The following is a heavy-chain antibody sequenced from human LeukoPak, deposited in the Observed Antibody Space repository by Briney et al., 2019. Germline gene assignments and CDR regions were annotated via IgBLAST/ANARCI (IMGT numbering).Heavy chain of an antibody. D-gene: IGHD5-18*01. CDR3: ARDRYSYGRLVDY. J-gene: IGHJ4*02. V-gene: IGHV3-7*01. Sequence: GGSLRLSCAASGFTFSGYWMSWVRQAPGKGLEWVANIKQDGSEKYYVDSVKGRFTISRDNAKNSLYLQMNSLRAEDTAVYYCARDRYSYGRLVDYWGQGTLVTVSS. CDR2: IKQDGSEK. CDR1: GFTFSGYW.